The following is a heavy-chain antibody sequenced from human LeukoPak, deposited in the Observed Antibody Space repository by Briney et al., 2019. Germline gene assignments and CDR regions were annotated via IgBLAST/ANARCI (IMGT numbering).Heavy chain of an antibody. D-gene: IGHD1-14*01. CDR2: IYHSGST. CDR3: ARVSTLNRYFDY. J-gene: IGHJ4*02. CDR1: GGSISSGGYS. Sequence: SQTLSLTCAVSGGSISSGGYSWSWIRQPPGKGLEWIGYIYHSGSTYYNPSLKSRVTISVDRSKNQFSLKLSSVTAADAAVYYCARVSTLNRYFDYWGQGTLVTVSS. V-gene: IGHV4-30-2*01.